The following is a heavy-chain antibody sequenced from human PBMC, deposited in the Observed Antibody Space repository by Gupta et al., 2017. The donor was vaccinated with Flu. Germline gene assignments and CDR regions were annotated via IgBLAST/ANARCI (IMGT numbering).Heavy chain of an antibody. J-gene: IGHJ4*02. D-gene: IGHD4-17*01. V-gene: IGHV4-39*01. CDR1: GGSISSSSYY. CDR3: ARHTPTVTKTQNPPDY. CDR2: IYYSGST. Sequence: QLQLQESGPGLVKPSETLSLTCTVSGGSISSSSYYWGWIRQPPGKGLEWIGSIYYSGSTYYNPSLKSRVTISVDTSKNQFSLKLSSVTAADTAVYYCARHTPTVTKTQNPPDYWGQGTLVTVSS.